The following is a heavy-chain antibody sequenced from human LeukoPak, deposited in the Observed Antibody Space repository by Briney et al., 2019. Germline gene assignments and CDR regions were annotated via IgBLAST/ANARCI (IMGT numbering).Heavy chain of an antibody. Sequence: SETLSLTCTVSGGSISSYYWSWIRQPPGKGLEWIGYIHYSGSTNYNPSLKSRVIISVDTSRNQFALKLSSVTAADTAVYYCARCPSNFYYDSSGYGRDYFDYWGQGTLVTVSS. CDR1: GGSISSYY. V-gene: IGHV4-59*08. D-gene: IGHD3-22*01. J-gene: IGHJ4*02. CDR2: IHYSGST. CDR3: ARCPSNFYYDSSGYGRDYFDY.